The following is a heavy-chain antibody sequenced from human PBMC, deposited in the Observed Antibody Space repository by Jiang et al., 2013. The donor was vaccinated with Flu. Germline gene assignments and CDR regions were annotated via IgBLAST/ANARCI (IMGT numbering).Heavy chain of an antibody. Sequence: GSGLVKPSETLSLTCTVSGGSISSYFWSWIRQPPGKGLEWIGYIHYSGSTNYNPSLKSRVTISVDTSKNQFSLKLSSVTAADTAVYYCARSNNIVVLSEFDPWGQGPWSPSPQ. CDR1: GGSISSYF. V-gene: IGHV4-59*01. CDR2: IHYSGST. CDR3: ARSNNIVVLSEFDP. J-gene: IGHJ5*02. D-gene: IGHD2-15*01.